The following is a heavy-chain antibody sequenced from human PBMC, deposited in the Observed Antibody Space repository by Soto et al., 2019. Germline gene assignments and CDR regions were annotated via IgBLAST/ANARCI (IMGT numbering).Heavy chain of an antibody. CDR2: IDQSGGTA. V-gene: IGHV3-23*01. CDR1: GFIFSTYA. CDR3: AHPRGYGVFDAVDI. Sequence: LRLSCAASGFIFSTYAMNWVRQAPGKGLELVASIDQSGGTAYYAESVRGRFAISRDNSINTLYLQMSSLRAEDTALYFCAHPRGYGVFDAVDIWGQGTMVTVSS. J-gene: IGHJ3*02. D-gene: IGHD4-17*01.